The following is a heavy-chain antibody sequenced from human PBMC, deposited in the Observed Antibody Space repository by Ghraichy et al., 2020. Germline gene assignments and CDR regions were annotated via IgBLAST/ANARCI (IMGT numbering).Heavy chain of an antibody. J-gene: IGHJ6*03. CDR3: ARAHLPNYDFTLYYMDV. V-gene: IGHV4-38-2*02. D-gene: IGHD3-3*01. CDR1: GYSISSGYY. Sequence: SETLSLTCTVSGYSISSGYYWGWIRQPPGKGLEWIGSIYHSGSTYYNPSLKSRVTISVDTSKNQFSLKLSSVTAADTAVYYCARAHLPNYDFTLYYMDVWGKGTTVTVSS. CDR2: IYHSGST.